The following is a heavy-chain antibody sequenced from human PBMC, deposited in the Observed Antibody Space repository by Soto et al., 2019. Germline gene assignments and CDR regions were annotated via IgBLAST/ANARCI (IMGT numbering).Heavy chain of an antibody. CDR2: INAGNGNT. J-gene: IGHJ6*02. Sequence: ASVKVSCKASGYTFTSYAMHWVRQAPGQRLEWMGWINAGNGNTKYSQKFQGRVTITRDTSASTAYMELSSLRSEDTAVYYCARVSPLYDILTGYYGAGLYGMDGLGQGNTVTVAS. V-gene: IGHV1-3*01. CDR1: GYTFTSYA. D-gene: IGHD3-9*01. CDR3: ARVSPLYDILTGYYGAGLYGMDG.